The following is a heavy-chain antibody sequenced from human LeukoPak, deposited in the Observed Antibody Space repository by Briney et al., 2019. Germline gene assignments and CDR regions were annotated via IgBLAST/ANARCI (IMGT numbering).Heavy chain of an antibody. V-gene: IGHV4-39*01. CDR3: ARTSRESLRFLEWLAYYFDY. D-gene: IGHD3-3*01. CDR1: GGSISSSSYY. J-gene: IGHJ4*02. Sequence: PSETLSLTCTVSGGSISSSSYYWGWIRQPPGKGLEWIGSIYYSGSTYYNPSLKSRVTISVGTSKNQFSLKLSSVTAADTAVYYCARTSRESLRFLEWLAYYFDYWGQGTLVTVSS. CDR2: IYYSGST.